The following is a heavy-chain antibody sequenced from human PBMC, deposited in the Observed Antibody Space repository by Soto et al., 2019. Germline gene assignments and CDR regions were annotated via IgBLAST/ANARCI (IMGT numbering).Heavy chain of an antibody. Sequence: GGSLTLSCAASGFTFTNYAMSWVRQAPGMELEWVSTISGSSDTTYYADSVKGRFTISRDNSKNTLYLQMNSLRAEDTSLYYCASKLTYGASSDYWGQGTLVTVSS. J-gene: IGHJ4*02. D-gene: IGHD4-17*01. CDR3: ASKLTYGASSDY. V-gene: IGHV3-23*01. CDR1: GFTFTNYA. CDR2: ISGSSDTT.